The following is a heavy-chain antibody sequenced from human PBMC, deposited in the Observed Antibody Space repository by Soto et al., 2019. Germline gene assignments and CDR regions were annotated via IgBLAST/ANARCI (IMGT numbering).Heavy chain of an antibody. CDR3: ATESRDGYNYGPHEPGY. CDR1: GFTFSSYG. D-gene: IGHD5-12*01. Sequence: GGSLRLSCAASGFTFSSYGMHWVRQAPGKGLEWVAVIWYDGSNKYYADSVKGRFTISRDNSKNTLYLQMNSLRAEDTAVYYCATESRDGYNYGPHEPGYWGQGTLVTVSS. V-gene: IGHV3-33*01. J-gene: IGHJ4*02. CDR2: IWYDGSNK.